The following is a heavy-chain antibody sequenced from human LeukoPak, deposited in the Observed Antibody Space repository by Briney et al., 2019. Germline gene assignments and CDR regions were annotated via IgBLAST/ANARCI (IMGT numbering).Heavy chain of an antibody. CDR1: GFTFGDYA. Sequence: GGSLRLSCTASGFTFGDYAMSWVRQAPVKGLEWVSIISGSGGSTYYADSVKGRFTISRDNSKNTLYLRMNSLRAEDTAVYYCAVCHWHSSGCRNDYWGQGTLVTVSS. V-gene: IGHV3-23*01. J-gene: IGHJ4*02. CDR2: ISGSGGST. D-gene: IGHD6-19*01. CDR3: AVCHWHSSGCRNDY.